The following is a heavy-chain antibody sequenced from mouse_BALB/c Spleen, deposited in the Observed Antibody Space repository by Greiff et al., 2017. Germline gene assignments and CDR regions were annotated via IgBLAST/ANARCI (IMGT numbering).Heavy chain of an antibody. J-gene: IGHJ3*01. V-gene: IGHV2-9*02. Sequence: VQLQQSGPGLVAPSQSLSITCTVSGFSLTSYGVHWVRQPPGKGLEWLGVIWAGGSTNYNSALMSRLSISKDNSKSQVFLKMNSLQTDDTAMYYCARAENGIAYWGQGTLVTVSA. CDR2: IWAGGST. CDR1: GFSLTSYG. CDR3: ARAENGIAY. D-gene: IGHD1-3*01.